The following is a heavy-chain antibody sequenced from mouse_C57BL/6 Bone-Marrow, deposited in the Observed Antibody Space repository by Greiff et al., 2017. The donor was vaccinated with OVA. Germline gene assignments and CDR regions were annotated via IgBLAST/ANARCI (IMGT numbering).Heavy chain of an antibody. J-gene: IGHJ1*03. CDR3: VRHDVYWYFDV. D-gene: IGHD2-3*01. CDR1: GFSFNTYA. CDR2: IRSKSNNYAT. Sequence: EVPWVESGGGLVQPKGSLKLSCAASGFSFNTYAMNWVRQAPGKGLEWVARIRSKSNNYATYYADSVKDRFTISRDDSESMLYLQMNNLKTEDTAMYYCVRHDVYWYFDVWGTGTTVTVSS. V-gene: IGHV10-1*01.